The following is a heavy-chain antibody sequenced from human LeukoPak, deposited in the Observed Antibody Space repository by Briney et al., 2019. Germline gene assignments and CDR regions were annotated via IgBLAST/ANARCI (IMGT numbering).Heavy chain of an antibody. V-gene: IGHV3-23*01. Sequence: GGSLRLSCGASGFTFSNYAISWVRQAPGKGLEWVSGITNGGGNTNYADSVKVRFTISRDNAKNTLYLQMDSLRAEDTAIYYCAKGATSAYFSPLDSWGQGTLVTVSS. CDR3: AKGATSAYFSPLDS. J-gene: IGHJ4*02. D-gene: IGHD3-22*01. CDR1: GFTFSNYA. CDR2: ITNGGGNT.